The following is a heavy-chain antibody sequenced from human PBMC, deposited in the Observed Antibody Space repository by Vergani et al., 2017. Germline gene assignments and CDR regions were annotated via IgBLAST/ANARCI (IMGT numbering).Heavy chain of an antibody. V-gene: IGHV1-2*02. CDR3: ASGLWGSGSYSPDGYYYGMDV. CDR2: INPNSGGT. CDR1: GYTFTGYY. Sequence: QVQLVQSGAEVKKPGASVKVSCKASGYTFTGYYMHWVRQAPGQGLEWMGWINPNSGGTNYAQKFQGRVTMTRDTSISTAYMELSRLRSDDTAVYYCASGLWGSGSYSPDGYYYGMDVWGQGTTVTVSS. J-gene: IGHJ6*02. D-gene: IGHD3-10*01.